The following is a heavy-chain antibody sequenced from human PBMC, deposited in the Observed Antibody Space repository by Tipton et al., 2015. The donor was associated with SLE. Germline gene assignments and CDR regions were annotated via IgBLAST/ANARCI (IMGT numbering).Heavy chain of an antibody. CDR1: GGSISSGSYY. CDR3: ARDIGPSIAAAGPSAFDI. D-gene: IGHD6-13*01. Sequence: TLSLTCTVSGGSISSGSYYWSWIRQPAGKGLEWIGRIYTSGSTNYNPSLKSRVTISVDTSKNQFSLKLSSVTAADTAVYYCARDIGPSIAAAGPSAFDIWGQGTMVTVSS. V-gene: IGHV4-61*02. CDR2: IYTSGST. J-gene: IGHJ3*02.